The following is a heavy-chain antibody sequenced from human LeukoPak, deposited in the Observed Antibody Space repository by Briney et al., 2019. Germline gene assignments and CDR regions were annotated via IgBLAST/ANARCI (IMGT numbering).Heavy chain of an antibody. V-gene: IGHV4-39*02. Sequence: PSETLSLTCSVSGGSISVNHYYWGWIRQPPGKGLEWIGSGLYTGNTYSNPSLRSRVTISVDTSKNEFSLKMNSVTAADTAVYYCAREHRSSKYFDSWGQGALMIVSS. D-gene: IGHD6-6*01. CDR1: GGSISVNHYY. J-gene: IGHJ4*02. CDR3: AREHRSSKYFDS. CDR2: GLYTGNT.